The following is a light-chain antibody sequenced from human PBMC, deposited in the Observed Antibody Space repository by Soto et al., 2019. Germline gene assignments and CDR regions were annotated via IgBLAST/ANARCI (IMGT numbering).Light chain of an antibody. CDR2: GAS. Sequence: EIVMTQSPATLSVSPGERATLSCRASQSVGSTLAWSQQKPGQAPRLLIYGASTRATGVPARFSGSGSGTEFTLTISSLHAEDLAVYYCQQYHDWPPLTFGGGTKVEIK. V-gene: IGKV3-15*01. CDR3: QQYHDWPPLT. CDR1: QSVGST. J-gene: IGKJ4*01.